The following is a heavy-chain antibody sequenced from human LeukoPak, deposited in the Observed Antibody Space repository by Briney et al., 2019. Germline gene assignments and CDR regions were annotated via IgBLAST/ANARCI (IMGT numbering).Heavy chain of an antibody. D-gene: IGHD6-13*01. CDR1: GGSFSGYY. CDR3: ARDMKGGFIAAAGTCWFDP. J-gene: IGHJ5*02. V-gene: IGHV4-34*01. Sequence: SETLSLTCAVYGGSFSGYYRSWIRQPPGKGLEWIGEINHSGSTNYNPSLKSRVTISVDTSKNQFSLKLSSVTAADTAVYYCARDMKGGFIAAAGTCWFDPWGQGTLVTVSS. CDR2: INHSGST.